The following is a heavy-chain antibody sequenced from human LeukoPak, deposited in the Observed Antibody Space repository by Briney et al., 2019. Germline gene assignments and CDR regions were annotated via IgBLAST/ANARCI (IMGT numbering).Heavy chain of an antibody. CDR2: INPNSGGT. V-gene: IGHV1-2*02. J-gene: IGHJ4*02. D-gene: IGHD3-22*01. Sequence: ASVKVSCKASGYTFTSYYMHWVRQAPGQGLEWMGWINPNSGGTNYAQKFQGRVTMHTDTSISTAYMELSRLRSDDTAVYYCATVDEYYYDSSGYWRYWGQGTLVTVSS. CDR1: GYTFTSYY. CDR3: ATVDEYYYDSSGYWRY.